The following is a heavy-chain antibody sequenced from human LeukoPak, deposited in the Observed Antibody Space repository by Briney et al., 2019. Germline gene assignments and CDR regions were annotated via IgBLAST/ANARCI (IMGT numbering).Heavy chain of an antibody. Sequence: GGSLRLSCAASGFTFSSYAMSWVRQAPGKGLEWVSGSGSGGSTHYADSVKGRFTISRDNSKNTLYLQMNSLRAEDTAVYYCAKDLSYNYGATKDYWGQGTLVTVSS. J-gene: IGHJ4*02. CDR3: AKDLSYNYGATKDY. D-gene: IGHD1-1*01. CDR1: GFTFSSYA. CDR2: SGSGGST. V-gene: IGHV3-23*01.